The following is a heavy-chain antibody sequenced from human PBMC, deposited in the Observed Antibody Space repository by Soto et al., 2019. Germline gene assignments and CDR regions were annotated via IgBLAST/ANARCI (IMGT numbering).Heavy chain of an antibody. D-gene: IGHD2-15*01. V-gene: IGHV3-72*01. J-gene: IGHJ4*02. CDR1: GFTFSDHY. CDR2: IRNKGNSYTT. CDR3: ASGYCSGGSCYSSPGNY. Sequence: EVQLVESGGGLVQPGGSLRLSCAASGFTFSDHYMDWVRQAPGKGLEWVGRIRNKGNSYTTYYAASVKGRFTISRDDSKISLYLQMNSLKTEDTALYYCASGYCSGGSCYSSPGNYWGQGTLVTVSS.